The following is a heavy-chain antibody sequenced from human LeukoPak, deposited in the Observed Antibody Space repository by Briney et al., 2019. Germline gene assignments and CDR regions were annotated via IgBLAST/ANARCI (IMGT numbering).Heavy chain of an antibody. J-gene: IGHJ3*02. CDR3: ARGWLVRDHAFDI. D-gene: IGHD6-19*01. CDR2: IWYDGSNK. V-gene: IGHV3-33*01. Sequence: PGGSLRLSCAASGFTFSSYGMHWVRQAPGKGLEWVAVIWYDGSNKYYADSVKGRFTISRDNSKNTLYLQMNSLRAEDTAVYYCARGWLVRDHAFDIWGQGTMVTVSS. CDR1: GFTFSSYG.